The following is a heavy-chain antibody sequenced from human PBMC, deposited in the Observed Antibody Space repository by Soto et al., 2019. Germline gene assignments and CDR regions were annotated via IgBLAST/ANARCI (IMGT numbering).Heavy chain of an antibody. CDR3: ARVLSGRVVTLSRYYYYYMDV. CDR2: MNPNSGNT. Sequence: ASVKVSCKASGYTFTSYDINWVRQATGQGLEWMGWMNPNSGNTGYAQKFQGRVTMTRNTSISTAYMELSSLRSEDTAVYYCARVLSGRVVTLSRYYYYYMDVWGKGTTVTVSS. D-gene: IGHD3-22*01. J-gene: IGHJ6*03. CDR1: GYTFTSYD. V-gene: IGHV1-8*01.